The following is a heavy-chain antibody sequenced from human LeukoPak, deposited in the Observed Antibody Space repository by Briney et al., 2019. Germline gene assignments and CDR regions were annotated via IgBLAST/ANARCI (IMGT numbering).Heavy chain of an antibody. CDR2: MCDDGRV. CDR3: AKDRATYSNHDY. CDR1: GFTVSVYY. D-gene: IGHD6-13*01. J-gene: IGHJ4*02. V-gene: IGHV3-53*01. Sequence: GGSLRLSCAVSGFTVSVYYMSWVRQAPGKGLEWVSLMCDDGRVYYADSVKGRFTISRDNSKNTLYLQMNSLRAEDTAVYYCAKDRATYSNHDYWGQGTLVTVSS.